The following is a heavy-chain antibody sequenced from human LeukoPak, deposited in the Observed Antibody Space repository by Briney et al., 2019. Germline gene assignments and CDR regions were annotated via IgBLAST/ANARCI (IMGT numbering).Heavy chain of an antibody. CDR3: AIGVVVITTSFQQ. CDR2: FYYTGST. CDR1: GGSIRSSSYY. Sequence: ASETLSLTCTVSGGSIRSSSYYWGWIRQPPGKGLEWIGSFYYTGSTYYNPSLKSRVTIFVDTSKNQFSLGLSSVTAADTAVYYCAIGVVVITTSFQQWGQGTLVTVSS. J-gene: IGHJ1*01. D-gene: IGHD3-22*01. V-gene: IGHV4-39*01.